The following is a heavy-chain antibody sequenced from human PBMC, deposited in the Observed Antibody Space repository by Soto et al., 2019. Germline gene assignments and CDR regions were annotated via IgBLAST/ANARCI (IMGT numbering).Heavy chain of an antibody. J-gene: IGHJ4*02. CDR1: GGSISSYY. CDR3: AREPPITIFGVVITY. D-gene: IGHD3-3*01. Sequence: SETLSLTCTVSGGSISSYYWSWIRQPPGKGLEWIGYIYYSGSTNYNPSLKSRVTISVDTSKNQFSLKLSSVTAADTAVYYCAREPPITIFGVVITYWGQGTLVTVSS. CDR2: IYYSGST. V-gene: IGHV4-59*01.